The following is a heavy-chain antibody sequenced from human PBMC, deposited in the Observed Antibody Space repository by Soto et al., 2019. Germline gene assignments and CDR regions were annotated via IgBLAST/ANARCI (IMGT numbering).Heavy chain of an antibody. CDR3: ARGGSSSRYSGGGMDV. V-gene: IGHV4-59*08. CDR2: IHYTGTT. J-gene: IGHJ6*02. D-gene: IGHD6-13*01. CDR1: GDSVGNDF. Sequence: SETLSLTCTVSGDSVGNDFWSWIRRPPGKSLEWIGFIHYTGTTNYIPSLKSRLTISVDTSKNQFSLQLTSVTAADTAVYYCARGGSSSRYSGGGMDVWGQGTTVTVSS.